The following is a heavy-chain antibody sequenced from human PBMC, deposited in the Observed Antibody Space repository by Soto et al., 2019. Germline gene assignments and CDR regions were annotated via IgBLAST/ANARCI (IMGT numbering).Heavy chain of an antibody. Sequence: EVQLLESGGGLVRPGGSLRLSWSASGITVSSYAITLVRQAPGNGVEWVSGVSGSGGSAYYADSVKGRFTISRDKSTNTLYLHMNSLRAEDTAVYYCARGSAYSDYDLEYWGQGTLVTVSS. CDR2: VSGSGGSA. CDR3: ARGSAYSDYDLEY. D-gene: IGHD4-17*01. CDR1: GITVSSYA. V-gene: IGHV3-23*01. J-gene: IGHJ4*02.